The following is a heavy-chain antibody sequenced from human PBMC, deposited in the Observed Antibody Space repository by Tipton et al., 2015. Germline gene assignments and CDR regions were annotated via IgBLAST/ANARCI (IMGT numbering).Heavy chain of an antibody. CDR1: GFTFNSYW. CDR3: ARVGVRGVIIPYFDY. V-gene: IGHV3-74*01. CDR2: INSDGSST. D-gene: IGHD3-10*01. Sequence: SLRLSCADSGFTFNSYWMHWVRQAPGKGLVWVSRINSDGSSTSYADSVKGRFTISRDNSKNTLYLQMNSLTAEDTALYYCARVGVRGVIIPYFDYWGQGTLVTVSS. J-gene: IGHJ4*02.